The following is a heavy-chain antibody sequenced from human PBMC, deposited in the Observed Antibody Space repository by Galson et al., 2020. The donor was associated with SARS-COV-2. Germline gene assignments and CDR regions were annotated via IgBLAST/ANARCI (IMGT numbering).Heavy chain of an antibody. CDR3: ARESAYCGGDCYSPAPFDI. D-gene: IGHD2-21*02. CDR2: IYPGDSDT. J-gene: IGHJ3*02. Sequence: KIGESLKISCKGSGYSFNSYWIGWVRQMPGKGLEWMGIIYPGDSDTRYSPSFQGQVTISADKSISTAYLQWSSLKASDTAMYYCARESAYCGGDCYSPAPFDIWGQGTMVTVSS. V-gene: IGHV5-51*01. CDR1: GYSFNSYW.